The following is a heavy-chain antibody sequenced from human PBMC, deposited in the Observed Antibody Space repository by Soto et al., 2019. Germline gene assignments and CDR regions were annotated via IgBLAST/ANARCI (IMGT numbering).Heavy chain of an antibody. V-gene: IGHV1-69*12. CDR2: IIPMFGTA. Sequence: QVQLVQSGAKVKKPESSVKVSCKAPGGTFSTYAISWVRQAPGQGLEWMGGIIPMFGTANYAQRFQDRVTINADESTNTVYMGLSSLRSADTAVYFCASGIQLWLRRINNGYSGWGQGTLVTVSS. D-gene: IGHD5-18*01. J-gene: IGHJ4*02. CDR1: GGTFSTYA. CDR3: ASGIQLWLRRINNGYSG.